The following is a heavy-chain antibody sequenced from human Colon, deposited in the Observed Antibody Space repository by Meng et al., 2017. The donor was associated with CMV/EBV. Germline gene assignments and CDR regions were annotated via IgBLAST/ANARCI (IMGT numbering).Heavy chain of an antibody. D-gene: IGHD6-19*01. CDR2: NKNEIDGGTA. CDR1: FTVSNVV. J-gene: IGHJ4*02. Sequence: FTVSNVVMNCVRHDIGKGHERVGRNKNEIDGGTADDAATVKGRFTSARENPKNTLYLKMKSMKIEDTAVYYCATEISGVAVRNWGQGTLVTVSS. CDR3: ATEISGVAVRN. V-gene: IGHV3-15*01.